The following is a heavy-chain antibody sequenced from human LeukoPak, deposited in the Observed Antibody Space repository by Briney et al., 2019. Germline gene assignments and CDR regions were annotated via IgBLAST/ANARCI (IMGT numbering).Heavy chain of an antibody. CDR1: GFTVSSNY. V-gene: IGHV3-66*02. CDR3: ARADFVKWWFDP. CDR2: IYRGGST. J-gene: IGHJ5*02. Sequence: GGSLRLSCAASGFTVSSNYMSWVRQAPGKGLEWVSVIYRGGSTYYADSVKGRFTISRDNSKNTLYLQMNSLRAEDTAVYYCARADFVKWWFDPWGQGTLVTVSS. D-gene: IGHD1-26*01.